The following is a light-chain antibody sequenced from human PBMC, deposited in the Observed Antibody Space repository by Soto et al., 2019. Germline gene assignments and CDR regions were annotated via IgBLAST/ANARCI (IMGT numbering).Light chain of an antibody. CDR1: QNADSSY. CDR2: GTS. CDR3: QQYGRAPRLT. V-gene: IGKV3-20*01. J-gene: IGKJ4*01. Sequence: EIVLTQSPAILSLSPGERATLSCRASQNADSSYLAWYQQKSGQAPRLLIYGTSSTATGIPDRFSGSGSGTDFTLTISRLEPEDFAVYYCQQYGRAPRLTFGGGTKVDMK.